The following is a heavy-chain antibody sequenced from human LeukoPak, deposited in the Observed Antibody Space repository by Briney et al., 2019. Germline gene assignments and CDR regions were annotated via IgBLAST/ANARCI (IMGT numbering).Heavy chain of an antibody. CDR1: GFTFSSYG. CDR3: AKLGVVGASFDY. J-gene: IGHJ4*02. D-gene: IGHD1-26*01. Sequence: PGGSLRLSCAASGFTFSSYGLHWVRQAPGKGLEWVAVISYDGSNKYYADSVKGRFTISRDNSKNTLYLQMNSLRAEDTAVYYCAKLGVVGASFDYWGQGARVTVSS. CDR2: ISYDGSNK. V-gene: IGHV3-30*18.